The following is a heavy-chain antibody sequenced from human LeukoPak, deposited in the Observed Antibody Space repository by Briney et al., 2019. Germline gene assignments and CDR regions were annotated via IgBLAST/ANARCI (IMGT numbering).Heavy chain of an antibody. CDR1: GGSISSYY. CDR2: IYYSGST. V-gene: IGHV4-59*01. J-gene: IGHJ3*02. D-gene: IGHD3-22*01. CDR3: VSHYYGSSGYWQDDAFDI. Sequence: SETLSLTCTVSGGSISSYYWSWIRQPPGKGLEWIGYIYYSGSTNYNPSLKSRVTISVDTSKNQFSLKLSSVTAADTALYYCVSHYYGSSGYWQDDAFDIWGQGTKVTVSS.